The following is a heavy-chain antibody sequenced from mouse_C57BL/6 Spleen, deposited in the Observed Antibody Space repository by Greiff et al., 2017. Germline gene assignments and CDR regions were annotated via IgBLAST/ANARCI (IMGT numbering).Heavy chain of an antibody. Sequence: VQLKQSGAELVKPGASVKLSCTASGFNFKDYYMHWVKQRPEQGLEWIGRIDPEDGDTKYTPKFQGKATITADTSSNTAYLQLSSLTSEDAAVYYCASEYDGSSYYFDYWGQGTTLTVSS. J-gene: IGHJ2*01. D-gene: IGHD1-1*01. CDR3: ASEYDGSSYYFDY. CDR1: GFNFKDYY. V-gene: IGHV14-2*01. CDR2: IDPEDGDT.